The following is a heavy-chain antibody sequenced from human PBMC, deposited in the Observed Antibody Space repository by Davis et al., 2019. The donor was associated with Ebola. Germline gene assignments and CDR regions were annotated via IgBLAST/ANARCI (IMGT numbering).Heavy chain of an antibody. CDR2: INPSGNT. CDR3: AKLAAAGYWYFDL. CDR1: GGSFSDYF. D-gene: IGHD6-13*01. V-gene: IGHV4-34*01. J-gene: IGHJ2*01. Sequence: MPSETLSLTCAVYGGSFSDYFWSWIRQPPGKGLEWIGEINPSGNTNYNPSLKSRVTISVDTSKNQFSLKLSSVTAADTAVYYCAKLAAAGYWYFDLWGRGTLVTVSS.